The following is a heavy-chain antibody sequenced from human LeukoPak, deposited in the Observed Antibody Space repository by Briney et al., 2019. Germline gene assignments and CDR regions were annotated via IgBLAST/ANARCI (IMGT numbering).Heavy chain of an antibody. D-gene: IGHD4-11*01. CDR3: ARDSYSNYAFDI. J-gene: IGHJ3*02. Sequence: GESLKISCKASGYKFTTYWIGWVRQMPGKGLEWMGIIYPADSDTAYSPPFQGQVTFSADKSISTAYLQWTSLKASDTAMYYCARDSYSNYAFDIWGQGTMVTVSS. CDR1: GYKFTTYW. CDR2: IYPADSDT. V-gene: IGHV5-51*01.